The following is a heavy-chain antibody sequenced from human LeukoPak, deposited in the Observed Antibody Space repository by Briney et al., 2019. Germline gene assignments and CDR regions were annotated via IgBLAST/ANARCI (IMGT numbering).Heavy chain of an antibody. CDR1: GFTFSSYW. CDR2: IYYSGRT. CDR3: ATTPREYSSTWYYFDY. J-gene: IGHJ4*02. D-gene: IGHD6-13*01. V-gene: IGHV4-59*04. Sequence: GSLRLSCAASGFTFSSYWMSWVRQPPGKGLEWIGTIYYSGRTYYNPSLKSRVTMSVDTSKKQFSLNLSSVTAADTAVYYCATTPREYSSTWYYFDYWGQGILVTVSS.